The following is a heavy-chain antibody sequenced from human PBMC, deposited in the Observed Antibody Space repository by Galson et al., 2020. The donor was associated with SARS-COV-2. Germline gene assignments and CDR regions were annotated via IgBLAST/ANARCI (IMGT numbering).Heavy chain of an antibody. CDR2: IYNIGSS. CDR1: GDSISSDY. Sequence: ETSETLSLTCTVSGDSISSDYWSWIRQPPGKGLEWIGYIYNIGSSNYNPSLKGRVTISADTSKNQFSLKLASVTAADTAVDYCAKLPGDSDYWGQGTLVTVSS. CDR3: AKLPGDSDY. V-gene: IGHV4-4*09. J-gene: IGHJ4*02.